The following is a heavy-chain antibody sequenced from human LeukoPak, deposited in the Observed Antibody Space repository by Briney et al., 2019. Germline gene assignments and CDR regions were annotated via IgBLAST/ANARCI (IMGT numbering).Heavy chain of an antibody. J-gene: IGHJ5*02. CDR3: ARDSLSEYYYDSSGYPNWFDP. CDR1: GFTFSSYS. Sequence: GRSLRLSCAASGFTFSSYSMNWVRQAPGKGLEWVSSISSSSSYIYYADSVKGRFTISRDNAKNSLYLQMNSLRAEDTAVYYCARDSLSEYYYDSSGYPNWFDPWGQGTLVTVSS. D-gene: IGHD3-22*01. V-gene: IGHV3-21*01. CDR2: ISSSSSYI.